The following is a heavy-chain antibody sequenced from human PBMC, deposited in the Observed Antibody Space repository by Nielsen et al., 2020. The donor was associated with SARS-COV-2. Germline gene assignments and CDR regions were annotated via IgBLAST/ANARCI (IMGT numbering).Heavy chain of an antibody. CDR3: ARLGRYYDTLSGYARHFDY. Sequence: LRLSCTVSGDSISRGNDYWNWIRQTPGRGLEWIGYIDNSGTTDHNPSLKSRVTISVDTSKNQFSLKVNSVTAADTAVYYCARLGRYYDTLSGYARHFDYWGQGILVTVSS. V-gene: IGHV4-30-4*01. J-gene: IGHJ4*02. CDR1: GDSISRGNDY. CDR2: IDNSGTT. D-gene: IGHD3-9*01.